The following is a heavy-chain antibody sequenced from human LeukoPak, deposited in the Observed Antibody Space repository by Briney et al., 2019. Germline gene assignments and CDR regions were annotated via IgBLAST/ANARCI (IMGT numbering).Heavy chain of an antibody. D-gene: IGHD3-10*01. CDR3: ARVGYGSGSYYNAIDY. Sequence: GGSLRLSCAASGFTVSSNYMSWVRQAPGKGLEWVSVIYSGGSTYYADSVKGRFTISRDNSKNTLYLQMNSLRAEDTAVYYCARVGYGSGSYYNAIDYWGQGTLVTVSS. J-gene: IGHJ4*02. V-gene: IGHV3-66*01. CDR2: IYSGGST. CDR1: GFTVSSNY.